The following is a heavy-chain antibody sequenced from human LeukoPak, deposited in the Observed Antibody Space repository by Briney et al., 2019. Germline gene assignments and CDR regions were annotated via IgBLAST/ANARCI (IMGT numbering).Heavy chain of an antibody. J-gene: IGHJ4*02. CDR1: GGTFSSYA. D-gene: IGHD2-15*01. Sequence: GASVKVSRKASGGTFSSYAISWVRQAPGQGLEWMGGIIPIFGTANYAQKFQGRVTITADESTSTAYMELSSLRSEDTAVYYCTSGYCSGGSCTDIFDYWGQGTLVTVSS. CDR3: TSGYCSGGSCTDIFDY. V-gene: IGHV1-69*13. CDR2: IIPIFGTA.